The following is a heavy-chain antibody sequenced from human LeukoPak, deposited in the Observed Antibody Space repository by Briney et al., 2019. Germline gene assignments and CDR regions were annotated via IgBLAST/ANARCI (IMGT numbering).Heavy chain of an antibody. CDR1: GGSFSGYY. Sequence: SETLSLTCAVYGGSFSGYYGSWIRQPPGKGLEWLGEINHSGSTNYNPSLKSRVTISVDTSKNQFSLKLSSVTAADTAVYYCARVIAAAGTGWFDPWGQGTLVTVSS. CDR3: ARVIAAAGTGWFDP. J-gene: IGHJ5*02. V-gene: IGHV4-34*01. CDR2: INHSGST. D-gene: IGHD6-13*01.